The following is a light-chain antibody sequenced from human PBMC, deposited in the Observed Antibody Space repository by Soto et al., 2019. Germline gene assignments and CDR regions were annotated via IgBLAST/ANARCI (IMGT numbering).Light chain of an antibody. Sequence: QSARTQPASVSGSPGQSITISCTGTNSDIGFYNYVSWYQQHPGEAPKLIIYEVAKRPSGVSSRFSGSKSGNTASLTISGLQAEDEADYHCSSYTSSSPLYVFGTGTKVTVL. CDR3: SSYTSSSPLYV. J-gene: IGLJ1*01. CDR2: EVA. V-gene: IGLV2-14*01. CDR1: NSDIGFYNY.